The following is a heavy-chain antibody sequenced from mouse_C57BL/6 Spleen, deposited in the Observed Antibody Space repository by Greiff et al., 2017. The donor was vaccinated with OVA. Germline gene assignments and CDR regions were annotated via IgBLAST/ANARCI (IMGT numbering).Heavy chain of an antibody. CDR2: ISSGGSYT. CDR3: ARRGTGD. V-gene: IGHV5-6*02. J-gene: IGHJ3*01. Sequence: EVMLVESGGDLVKPGGSLKLSCAASGFTFSSYGMSWVRQTPDKRLEWVATISSGGSYTYYPDSVKGRFTISRDNAKNTLYLQMSSLKSEDTAMYDCARRGTGDWGQGTLVTVSA. CDR1: GFTFSSYG.